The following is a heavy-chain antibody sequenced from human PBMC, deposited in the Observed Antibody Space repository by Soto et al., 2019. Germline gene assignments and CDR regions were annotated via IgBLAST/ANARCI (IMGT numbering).Heavy chain of an antibody. CDR3: ARDLADVHLWDAFDV. Sequence: QVQLVQSGPELKKPGSSVKVSCKAPGDTFNSYGISWVRQAPGQGLEWMGGIVPMFGTTNLALKFEARVPVIADELTTTVYTEIRGLTSEDPAVYYCARDLADVHLWDAFDVWGHGTRVTVSS. CDR1: GDTFNSYG. CDR2: IVPMFGTT. J-gene: IGHJ3*01. D-gene: IGHD6-13*01. V-gene: IGHV1-69*01.